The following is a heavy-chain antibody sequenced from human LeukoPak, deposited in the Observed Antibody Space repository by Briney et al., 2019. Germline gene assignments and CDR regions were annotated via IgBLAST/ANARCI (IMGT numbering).Heavy chain of an antibody. Sequence: ASVKVSCKASGGTFSSYAISWVRQAPGQGLEWMGGIIPIFGTANYAQKFQGRVTITADESTSTAYMELRSLRSDDTAVYYCARIAYSRDYYYVGVGKIFDYWGQGTLVTVSS. V-gene: IGHV1-69*01. J-gene: IGHJ4*02. D-gene: IGHD3-22*01. CDR2: IIPIFGTA. CDR3: ARIAYSRDYYYVGVGKIFDY. CDR1: GGTFSSYA.